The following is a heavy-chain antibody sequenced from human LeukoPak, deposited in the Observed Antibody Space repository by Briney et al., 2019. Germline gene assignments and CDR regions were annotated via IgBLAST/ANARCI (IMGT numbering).Heavy chain of an antibody. J-gene: IGHJ4*02. CDR1: GGFISSYY. CDR2: IYYSGST. Sequence: SETLSLTCTVSGGFISSYYWSWIRQPPGKGLEWIGYIYYSGSTNYNPSLKSRVTISVDTPKNQFSLKLSSVTAADTAVYYCARPNARIRGYSYGLRGYFDYWGQGTLVTVSS. V-gene: IGHV4-59*12. CDR3: ARPNARIRGYSYGLRGYFDY. D-gene: IGHD5-18*01.